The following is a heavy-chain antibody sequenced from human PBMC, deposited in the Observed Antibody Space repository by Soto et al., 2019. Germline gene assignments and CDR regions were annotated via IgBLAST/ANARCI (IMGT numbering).Heavy chain of an antibody. CDR1: GFTFSSYS. Sequence: EVQLVVSGGGLVQPGWSLRLPCAASGFTFSSYSMNWVRQAPGKGLEWVSYISSSSSTIYDADSVKGRFTISRDNAKNSLYLQMNSLRDEDTAVYYCARPEYSSSSYGMDVWGQGTTVTVSS. CDR3: ARPEYSSSSYGMDV. V-gene: IGHV3-48*02. CDR2: ISSSSSTI. D-gene: IGHD6-6*01. J-gene: IGHJ6*02.